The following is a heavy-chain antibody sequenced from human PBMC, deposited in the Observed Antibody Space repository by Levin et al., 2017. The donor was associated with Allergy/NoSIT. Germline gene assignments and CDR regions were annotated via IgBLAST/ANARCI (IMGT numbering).Heavy chain of an antibody. D-gene: IGHD3-10*01. CDR2: ISGGGSST. J-gene: IGHJ4*02. CDR1: GFTFSSYA. V-gene: IGHV3-23*01. Sequence: GGSLRLSCEASGFTFSSYAMSWVRQAPGKGLEWVSGISGGGSSTYYADSVKGRFTISRDNSKNTLYLQMSSLRAEDTALYYCAKDVIGSISPKYFDYWGQGTLVTVSS. CDR3: AKDVIGSISPKYFDY.